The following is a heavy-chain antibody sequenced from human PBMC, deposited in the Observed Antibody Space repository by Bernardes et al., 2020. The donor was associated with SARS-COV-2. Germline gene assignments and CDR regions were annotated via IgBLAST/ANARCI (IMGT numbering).Heavy chain of an antibody. CDR2: INPYKGNT. CDR1: GYIFSDFG. D-gene: IGHD2-15*01. CDR3: ARDSGSLPIDL. J-gene: IGHJ4*02. V-gene: IGHV1-18*01. Sequence: ASVEVACKTSGYIFSDFGISWVRQAPGQGLEWMGWINPYKGNTDYAQKFQGRVTMTTDTSTSTAYMELRSLSFDDTAVYYCARDSGSLPIDLWGQGTLVAVSS.